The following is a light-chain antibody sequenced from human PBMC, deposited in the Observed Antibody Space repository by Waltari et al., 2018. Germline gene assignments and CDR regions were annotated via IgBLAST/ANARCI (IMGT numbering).Light chain of an antibody. V-gene: IGKV2-28*01. J-gene: IGKJ2*01. Sequence: DIALTQSPLSLSVTPGEPATIPCTSSLRLLQSNKFNYLDWYLQKPGQSPQLLIYLGSNRASGVPDRFSGSGSGTDFTLNISRVEAEDVGVYYCMQALQTPRTFGQGTRLEIK. CDR1: LRLLQSNKFNY. CDR3: MQALQTPRT. CDR2: LGS.